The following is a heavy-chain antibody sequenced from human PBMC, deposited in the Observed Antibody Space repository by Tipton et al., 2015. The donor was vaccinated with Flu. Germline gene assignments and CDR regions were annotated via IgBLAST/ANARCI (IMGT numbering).Heavy chain of an antibody. CDR3: ARGSGSGTYVIFDY. Sequence: TLSLTCTVYGGSFSGYYCSWIRQPPGKGLEWIGEINHSGSTNYNPSLKSRVTISVDTSKRQFSLKLRSVTAADTAVYYCARGSGSGTYVIFDYWGQGTLVTVSS. V-gene: IGHV4-34*01. D-gene: IGHD3-10*01. CDR2: INHSGST. J-gene: IGHJ4*02. CDR1: GGSFSGYY.